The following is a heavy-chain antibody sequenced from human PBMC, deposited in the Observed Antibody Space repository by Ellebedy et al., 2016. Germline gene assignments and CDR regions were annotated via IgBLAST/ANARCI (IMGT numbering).Heavy chain of an antibody. Sequence: LRLSCTVSGGSISSGGYYWSWIRQHTGKGLEWIGYIYYSGSTYYNPSLKSRITISVDTSKNQFSLKLSSVTAADTAVYYCARVGPDNYYGMDVWGQGTTVTVS. D-gene: IGHD1-14*01. V-gene: IGHV4-31*03. CDR1: GGSISSGGYY. J-gene: IGHJ6*02. CDR2: IYYSGST. CDR3: ARVGPDNYYGMDV.